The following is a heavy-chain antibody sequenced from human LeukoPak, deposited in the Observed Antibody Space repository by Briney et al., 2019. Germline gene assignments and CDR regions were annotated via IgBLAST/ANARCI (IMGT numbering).Heavy chain of an antibody. CDR3: ATIKRGNIYGYFDF. V-gene: IGHV4-59*11. J-gene: IGHJ4*02. CDR2: MYDSWST. D-gene: IGHD5-18*01. CDR1: GVSMSRHY. Sequence: SETLSLTCTVSGVSMSRHYWSWIRQPPGKGLEWIGYMYDSWSTKDNPSLKSRVTLSADTSKNQFSLRLSSVTAADTAVYYCATIKRGNIYGYFDFWGQGILVTVSS.